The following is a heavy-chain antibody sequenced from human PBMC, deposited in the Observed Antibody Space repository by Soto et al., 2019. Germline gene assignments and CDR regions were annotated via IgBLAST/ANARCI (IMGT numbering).Heavy chain of an antibody. J-gene: IGHJ6*02. D-gene: IGHD3-22*01. CDR2: INPNGGSP. V-gene: IGHV1-46*01. CDR3: ATDFAISMIVIARTYYYYFGMDV. CDR1: GYNFTSYY. Sequence: ASAKVSCKASGYNFTSYYMHWVRQPPGQGLEWLGIINPNGGSPSYAQKLQGRVTMTRDTSPSTVYMELSSPRSEDTAVYYCATDFAISMIVIARTYYYYFGMDVCGQGTTVTVSS.